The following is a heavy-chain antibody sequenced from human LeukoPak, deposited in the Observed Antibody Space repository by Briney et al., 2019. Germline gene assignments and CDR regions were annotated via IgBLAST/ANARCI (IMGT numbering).Heavy chain of an antibody. CDR1: GYTFNTYG. CDR3: ARQGGGYNADAFDI. V-gene: IGHV1-46*02. D-gene: IGHD5-24*01. Sequence: ASVKVSCKASGYTFNTYGTTWVRQAPGQGLEWMGIINPSGGSTSYAQKFQGRVTMTRDTSISTAYMELSRLRSDDTAVYYCARQGGGYNADAFDIWGQGTMVTVSS. CDR2: INPSGGST. J-gene: IGHJ3*02.